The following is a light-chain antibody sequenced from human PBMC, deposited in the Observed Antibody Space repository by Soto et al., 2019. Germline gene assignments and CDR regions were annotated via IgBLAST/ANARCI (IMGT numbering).Light chain of an antibody. J-gene: IGLJ1*01. CDR2: EVP. CDR3: SSYAGNNNFG. CDR1: SRDVENYNY. Sequence: QSVLTQTPSAAGSPGQSVTISCTGTSRDVENYNYVSWYQQHPGKAPKLMIYEVPKLPSGVPDRFSGSKSGNTASLTFSGLQAEDEADYYCSSYAGNNNFGFGTGTKVTVL. V-gene: IGLV2-8*01.